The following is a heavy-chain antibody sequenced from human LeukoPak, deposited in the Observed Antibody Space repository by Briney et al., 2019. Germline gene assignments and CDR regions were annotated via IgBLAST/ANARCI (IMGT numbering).Heavy chain of an antibody. V-gene: IGHV3-30*02. CDR1: GFTFSSYG. J-gene: IGHJ4*02. D-gene: IGHD6-13*01. CDR2: IRYDGSNK. CDR3: AKDPRSSSWYEIVDY. Sequence: PGGSLRLSCAASGFTFSSYGMHWVRQAPGKGLEWVAFIRYDGSNKYYADSVKGRFTISRDNSKNTLYLQMNSLRAEDTAVYYCAKDPRSSSWYEIVDYWGQGTLVTVSS.